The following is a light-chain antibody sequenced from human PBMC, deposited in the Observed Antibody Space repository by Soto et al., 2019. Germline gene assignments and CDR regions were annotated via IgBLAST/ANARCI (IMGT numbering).Light chain of an antibody. CDR1: NSNIGNNY. Sequence: QPVLTQPPSVSAAPGQKVTISCSGSNSNIGNNYAAWYRQVPGTVLKLLIHDNYKRASGIPARFSASKSGTSATLGITGLQTGDEADYYCGTWDTSLSAGVFGGGTKLTVL. CDR2: DNY. CDR3: GTWDTSLSAGV. J-gene: IGLJ2*01. V-gene: IGLV1-51*01.